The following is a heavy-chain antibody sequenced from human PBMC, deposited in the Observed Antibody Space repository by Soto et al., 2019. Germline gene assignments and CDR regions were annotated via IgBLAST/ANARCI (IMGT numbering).Heavy chain of an antibody. V-gene: IGHV1-18*01. CDR2: ISGYNGNT. D-gene: IGHD2-2*01. J-gene: IGHJ5*02. CDR1: GYIFINYG. CDR3: ARDEVPAANWLDR. Sequence: QVQLVQSGAEVKKPGASVKVSCKASGYIFINYGITWVRQAPGQGLEWMGWISGYNGNTKYEDKLQGRVTRTTDTSTTTAYMERRSLRSDATAVYYCARDEVPAANWLDRWGHGTLVTVAS.